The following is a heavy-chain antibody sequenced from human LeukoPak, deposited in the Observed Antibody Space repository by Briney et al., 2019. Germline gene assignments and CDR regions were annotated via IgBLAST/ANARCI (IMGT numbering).Heavy chain of an antibody. CDR3: ASMDY. J-gene: IGHJ4*02. V-gene: IGHV3-33*01. CDR1: GFTLSSYG. Sequence: GGSLRLSCAASGFTLSSYGMHWVRQAPGKGLEGVAVIWYEGSNKYYADSVKGRFTISRDNSKNTLYLQMNSLRAEDTAVYYCASMDYWGQGTLVTVSS. CDR2: IWYEGSNK.